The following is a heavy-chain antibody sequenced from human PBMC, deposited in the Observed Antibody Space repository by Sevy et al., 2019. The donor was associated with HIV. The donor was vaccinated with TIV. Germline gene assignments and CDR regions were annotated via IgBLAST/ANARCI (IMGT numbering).Heavy chain of an antibody. CDR2: ITYDGSTK. Sequence: GGSLRLSCAAFGFTFSSYGMHWVRQAPGKGLEWVAVITYDGSTKYYADSVKGRFTISRDNSKNTLHLQMNSLRDEDTAVYYCARDNLALDVWGQGTTVTVSS. CDR3: ARDNLALDV. V-gene: IGHV3-33*05. CDR1: GFTFSSYG. J-gene: IGHJ6*02.